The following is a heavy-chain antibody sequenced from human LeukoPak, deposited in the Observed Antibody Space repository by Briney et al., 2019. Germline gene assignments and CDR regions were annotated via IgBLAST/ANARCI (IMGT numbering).Heavy chain of an antibody. J-gene: IGHJ4*02. Sequence: GGSLRLSCAASGFTFSSYAMHWVRQAPGKGLECVAVISYDGSNKYYADSVKGRFTISRDNSKNTLYLQMNSLRAEDTAVYYCARERLWFGELLFYFDYWGQGTLVTVSS. CDR3: ARERLWFGELLFYFDY. CDR2: ISYDGSNK. V-gene: IGHV3-30-3*01. D-gene: IGHD3-10*01. CDR1: GFTFSSYA.